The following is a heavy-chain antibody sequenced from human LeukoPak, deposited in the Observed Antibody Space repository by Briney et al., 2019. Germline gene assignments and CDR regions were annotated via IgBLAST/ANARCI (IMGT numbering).Heavy chain of an antibody. CDR3: AKVISSGGSYIPSFDN. V-gene: IGHV1-2*02. CDR2: INPSSGGT. D-gene: IGHD1-26*01. CDR1: GYTFTDYY. Sequence: ASVKVSCKASGYTFTDYYVHWVRQAPGQGLEWMGWINPSSGGTNYPQNFQGRVTMTTDTSISTAYMELSRLRSDDTAVYYCAKVISSGGSYIPSFDNWGQGTLVTVSS. J-gene: IGHJ4*02.